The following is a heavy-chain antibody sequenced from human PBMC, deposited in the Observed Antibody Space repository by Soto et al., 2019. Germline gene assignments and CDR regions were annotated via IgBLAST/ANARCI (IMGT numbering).Heavy chain of an antibody. J-gene: IGHJ5*02. V-gene: IGHV1-69*13. Sequence: SVKVSCKASGCTFSSYAISWVRQAPGQGLEWMGGIIPIFGTANYAQKFQGRVTITADESTSTAYMELSSLRSEDTAVYYCARPGGPYCSSTSCYTTCNWFDPWGQGTLVTVSS. CDR3: ARPGGPYCSSTSCYTTCNWFDP. D-gene: IGHD2-2*02. CDR2: IIPIFGTA. CDR1: GCTFSSYA.